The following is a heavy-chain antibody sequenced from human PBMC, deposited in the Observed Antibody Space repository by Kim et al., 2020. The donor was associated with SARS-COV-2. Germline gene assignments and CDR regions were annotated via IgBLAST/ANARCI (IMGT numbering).Heavy chain of an antibody. CDR3: ARGGGSYYVDFDY. D-gene: IGHD1-26*01. Sequence: SASLESRVTMTVDTSKHQIYLKLSSVTAADTAVYYCARGGGSYYVDFDYWGQRTLVTVSS. J-gene: IGHJ4*02. V-gene: IGHV4-4*06.